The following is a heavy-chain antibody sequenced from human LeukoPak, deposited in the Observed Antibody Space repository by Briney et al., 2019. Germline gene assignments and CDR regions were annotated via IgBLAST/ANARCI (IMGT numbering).Heavy chain of an antibody. CDR1: GYTFTGYL. CDR3: VRVGGYSGYDPRGYFDY. V-gene: IGHV1-2*02. J-gene: IGHJ4*02. CDR2: VNTNNGGT. Sequence: ASVKVSCKASGYTFTGYLLHWVRQAPGQGLEWMAWVNTNNGGTNYAQSFQGRVTLTRDTAITTVYMELSRLRSDDTAVYYCVRVGGYSGYDPRGYFDYWGQGTLVTVSS. D-gene: IGHD5-12*01.